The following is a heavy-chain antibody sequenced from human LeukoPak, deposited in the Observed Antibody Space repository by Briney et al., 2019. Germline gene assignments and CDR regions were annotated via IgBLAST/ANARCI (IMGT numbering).Heavy chain of an antibody. CDR3: ARRAGEYSHPYDY. Sequence: RGSLRLSCTVSGFTVSSNPMSWVRQAPGKGLEWVSFIYSGGNTHYSDSVKGRFTISRDNSKNTLYLQMNSLRAEDTAVYYCARRAGEYSHPYDYWGQGTLVTVSS. J-gene: IGHJ4*02. D-gene: IGHD4-17*01. CDR2: IYSGGNT. CDR1: GFTVSSNP. V-gene: IGHV3-53*01.